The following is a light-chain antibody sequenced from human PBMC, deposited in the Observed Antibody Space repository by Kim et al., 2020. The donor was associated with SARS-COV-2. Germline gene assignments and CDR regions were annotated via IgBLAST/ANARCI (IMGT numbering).Light chain of an antibody. CDR2: DVS. J-gene: IGLJ1*01. CDR3: SSYTSSSTYV. V-gene: IGLV2-14*01. CDR1: SSDVGGYNY. Sequence: LTQPASVSGSPGQSITISCTGTSSDVGGYNYVSWYQQHPGKAPKLMIYDVSKRPSGVSNRFSGSKSGNTASLTISGLQAEDEADYYCSSYTSSSTYVFGPGTKVTVL.